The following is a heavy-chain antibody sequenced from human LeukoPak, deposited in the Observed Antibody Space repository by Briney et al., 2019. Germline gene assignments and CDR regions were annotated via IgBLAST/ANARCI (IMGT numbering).Heavy chain of an antibody. CDR2: IFHSGST. CDR3: ARAPFIQSDYGGSFDY. Sequence: SETLSLTCTVSGYSISSGHYWGWIRQPPGKGLEWIGTIFHSGSTYYNPSLKSRVTISVDTSKNQFSLKLTSVTAADTAAYYCARAPFIQSDYGGSFDYWGQGTLVTVSS. D-gene: IGHD4-23*01. J-gene: IGHJ4*02. V-gene: IGHV4-38-2*02. CDR1: GYSISSGHY.